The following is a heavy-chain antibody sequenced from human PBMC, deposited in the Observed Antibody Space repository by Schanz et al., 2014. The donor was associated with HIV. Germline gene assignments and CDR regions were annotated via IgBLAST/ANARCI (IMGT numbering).Heavy chain of an antibody. Sequence: QVQLVESGGGVVQPGRSLRLSCAASGFSFSSYSMHWVRQAPGKGLEWVAVISYDGTNKYYADSVKGRFTISRDNAKNSLYLQMPSMRAEDTAVYYCAKDPYQGSSGWLDWGQGTLVTVSS. D-gene: IGHD6-19*01. V-gene: IGHV3-30*04. CDR1: GFSFSSYS. J-gene: IGHJ1*01. CDR2: ISYDGTNK. CDR3: AKDPYQGSSGWLD.